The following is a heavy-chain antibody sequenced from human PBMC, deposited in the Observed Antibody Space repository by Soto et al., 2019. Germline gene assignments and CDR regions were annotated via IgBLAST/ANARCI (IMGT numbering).Heavy chain of an antibody. V-gene: IGHV1-3*01. CDR1: GYTFTSYA. CDR3: ARTNPSSIAARGWFDP. J-gene: IGHJ5*02. CDR2: SNAGNGNT. D-gene: IGHD6-6*01. Sequence: QVQLVQSGAEVKKPGASVKVSCKASGYTFTSYAMHWVRQAPGQRLEWMGWSNAGNGNTKYSQKFQGRVTITRDTSASTADMELSSLRSEDTAVYYCARTNPSSIAARGWFDPWGQGTLVTVSS.